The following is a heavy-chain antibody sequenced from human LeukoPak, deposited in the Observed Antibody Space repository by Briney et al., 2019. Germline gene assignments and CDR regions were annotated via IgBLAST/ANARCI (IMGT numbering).Heavy chain of an antibody. J-gene: IGHJ4*02. CDR2: IRQDGSEK. D-gene: IGHD1-1*01. V-gene: IGHV3-7*01. CDR3: ARSTAGLGY. CDR1: GFTFSNYW. Sequence: PGGSLRLSCAASGFTFSNYWMSWVRQAPGKGLEWVANIRQDGSEKYYVDSMRGRFTISRDNAKNSLYLQMSSLRAEDTAVYYCARSTAGLGYWGQGTLVTVSS.